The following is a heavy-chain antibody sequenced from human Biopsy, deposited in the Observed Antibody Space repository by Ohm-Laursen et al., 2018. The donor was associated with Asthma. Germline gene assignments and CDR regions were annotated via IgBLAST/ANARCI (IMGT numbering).Heavy chain of an antibody. J-gene: IGHJ4*02. CDR2: IKSKTDGGTT. CDR3: TTGFWWTFDY. D-gene: IGHD3-16*01. Sequence: SLRLSCSASGFTFSNAWMSWVRQAPGKGLEWVGRIKSKTDGGTTDYAAPVKGRFTISRDDSKNTLYLQMNSLKTEDTAVYHCTTGFWWTFDYWGQGTLVTVSS. V-gene: IGHV3-15*01. CDR1: GFTFSNAW.